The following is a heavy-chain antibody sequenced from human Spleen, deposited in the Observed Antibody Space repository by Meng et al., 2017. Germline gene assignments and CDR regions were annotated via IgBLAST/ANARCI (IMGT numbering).Heavy chain of an antibody. CDR3: ARDRLVGYSSSWGHAGLDI. CDR1: GGSISSSPYY. Sequence: QLALQESGPGLVKPSETLSLTCTASGGSISSSPYYWGWIRQPPGKGLEWIGSIYNTGITHYNPSLMGRVTISVDTSKNQFSLKLSSVTAADTAVYYCARDRLVGYSSSWGHAGLDIWGQGTMVTVSS. V-gene: IGHV4-39*07. J-gene: IGHJ3*02. D-gene: IGHD6-13*01. CDR2: IYNTGIT.